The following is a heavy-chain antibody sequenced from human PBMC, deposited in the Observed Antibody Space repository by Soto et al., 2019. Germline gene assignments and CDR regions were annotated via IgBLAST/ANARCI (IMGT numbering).Heavy chain of an antibody. Sequence: QVQLVQSGAEVKKPGTSVKVSCKASGYTFTSNGISWVRQAPGQGLEWMGWISTYNGNTNYAQKLQGRVTMTRDTSLSIAYMELRAPRSDDTAVYYCERDEYGDYGYWGQGSLVTVSS. CDR3: ERDEYGDYGY. J-gene: IGHJ4*02. V-gene: IGHV1-18*01. CDR2: ISTYNGNT. CDR1: GYTFTSNG. D-gene: IGHD4-17*01.